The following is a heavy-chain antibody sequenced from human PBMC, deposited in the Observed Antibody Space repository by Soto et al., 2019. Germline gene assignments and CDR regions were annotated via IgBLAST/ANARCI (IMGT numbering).Heavy chain of an antibody. Sequence: GASVKVSCKASGYTFTIYARHWVRQAPGQRIEWKGWINAGNGNTKYSQKFQGRVTITRDTSASTAYMELSSLRSEDTAVYYCARESGDGVMYYYGSGSFDPWGQGTLLTVSS. CDR1: GYTFTIYA. D-gene: IGHD3-10*01. CDR3: ARESGDGVMYYYGSGSFDP. V-gene: IGHV1-3*01. CDR2: INAGNGNT. J-gene: IGHJ5*02.